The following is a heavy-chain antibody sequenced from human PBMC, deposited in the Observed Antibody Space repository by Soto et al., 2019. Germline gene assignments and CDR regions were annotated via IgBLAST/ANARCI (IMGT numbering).Heavy chain of an antibody. CDR3: ARGRGYYDSSGYYYYFDY. J-gene: IGHJ4*02. V-gene: IGHV1-3*01. CDR2: INAGDGNT. D-gene: IGHD3-22*01. Sequence: ASVNVSCKASGYTFTSYIMHWVRQAPGQRLEWMGWINAGDGNTKYSQKFQGRVTITRDTSASTAYMELSSLRSEDTAVYYCARGRGYYDSSGYYYYFDYWGQGTLVTVSS. CDR1: GYTFTSYI.